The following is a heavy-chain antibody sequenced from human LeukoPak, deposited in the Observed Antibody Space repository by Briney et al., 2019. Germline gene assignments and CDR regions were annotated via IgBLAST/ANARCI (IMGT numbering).Heavy chain of an antibody. Sequence: PGGSLRLSCAASGFTFSSYSMNWVRQAPGEGLEWVSYISSSSSTIYYADSVKGRFTISRDNAKNSLYLQMNSLRAEDTAVYYCARVFPAEGSAFDIWGQGTMVTVSS. CDR1: GFTFSSYS. V-gene: IGHV3-48*01. CDR2: ISSSSSTI. J-gene: IGHJ3*02. CDR3: ARVFPAEGSAFDI. D-gene: IGHD2-21*01.